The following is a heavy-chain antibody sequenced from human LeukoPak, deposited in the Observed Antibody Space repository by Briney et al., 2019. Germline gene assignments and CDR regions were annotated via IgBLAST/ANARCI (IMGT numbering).Heavy chain of an antibody. CDR2: IRYDGSNE. CDR1: GFTFSSYG. V-gene: IGHV3-30*02. J-gene: IGHJ4*02. Sequence: GGSLRLSCAASGFTFSSYGMHWVRQAPGKGLVWVAFIRYDGSNEYYADSVKGRFTISRDNSKNTLYLQMNSLRAEDTAVYYCAKLLFGVVILPIPNFDYWGQGTLVTVSS. D-gene: IGHD3-3*01. CDR3: AKLLFGVVILPIPNFDY.